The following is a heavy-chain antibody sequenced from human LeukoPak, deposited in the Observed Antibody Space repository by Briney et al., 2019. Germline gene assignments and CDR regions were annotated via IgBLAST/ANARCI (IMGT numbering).Heavy chain of an antibody. J-gene: IGHJ4*02. CDR2: INHSGST. V-gene: IGHV4-34*01. CDR3: ARGGPLYYDFWSGYYLDY. Sequence: PSETLSLTCAVYGGSFSGYYWSWIRQPPGKGLEWIGEINHSGSTNYNPSLKSRVTISVDTSKNQFSLKLSSVTAADTAVYYCARGGPLYYDFWSGYYLDYWGQGTLVTVSS. CDR1: GGSFSGYY. D-gene: IGHD3-3*01.